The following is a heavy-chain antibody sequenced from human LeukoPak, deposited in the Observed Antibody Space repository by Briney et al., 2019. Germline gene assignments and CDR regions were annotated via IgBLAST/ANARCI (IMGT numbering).Heavy chain of an antibody. CDR1: GFTFSSYS. Sequence: PGGSLRLSCAASGFTFSSYSMNWVRQAPGKGLEWVSSISSSSSYIYYADSVKGRFTTSRDNAKNSLYLQMNSLRAEDTAVYYCARDSECSGWSIQLDYWGQGTLVTVSS. D-gene: IGHD6-19*01. CDR2: ISSSSSYI. V-gene: IGHV3-21*01. J-gene: IGHJ4*02. CDR3: ARDSECSGWSIQLDY.